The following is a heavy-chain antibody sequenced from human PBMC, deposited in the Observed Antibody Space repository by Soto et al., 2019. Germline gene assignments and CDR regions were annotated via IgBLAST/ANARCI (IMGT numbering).Heavy chain of an antibody. V-gene: IGHV4-39*01. Sequence: SETLSLTCAVSGGSISSSNFYWGWFRQPPGKGLVWIGSIRFGGSVSYNPSLMSRVTISIDTSKNQFSLSLRSVTAADTAIYYCAKDASCYSCGAWGQGAPVTVSS. CDR2: IRFGGSV. CDR1: GGSISSSNFY. CDR3: AKDASCYSCGA. D-gene: IGHD2-15*01. J-gene: IGHJ4*02.